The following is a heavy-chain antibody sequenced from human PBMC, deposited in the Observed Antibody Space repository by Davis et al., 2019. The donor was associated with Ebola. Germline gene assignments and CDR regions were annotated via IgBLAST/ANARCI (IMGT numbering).Heavy chain of an antibody. J-gene: IGHJ6*02. CDR2: MNPNSGNT. V-gene: IGHV1-8*01. CDR1: GYTFTSYD. CDR3: ARARVITMVQGARAYYYGMDV. D-gene: IGHD3-10*01. Sequence: ASVKVSCKASGYTFTSYDINWVRQATGQGLEWMGWMNPNSGNTGYAQKFQGRVTVTRNTSISTAYMELSSLRSEDTAVYYCARARVITMVQGARAYYYGMDVWGQGTTVTVSS.